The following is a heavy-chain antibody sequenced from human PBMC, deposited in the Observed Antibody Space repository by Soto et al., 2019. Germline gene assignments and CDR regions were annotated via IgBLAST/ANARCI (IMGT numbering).Heavy chain of an antibody. D-gene: IGHD2-15*01. CDR1: GYTFTSYY. CDR2: INPSGGST. V-gene: IGHV1-46*01. CDR3: ARDILPSLCVAYGMDV. J-gene: IGHJ6*01. Sequence: ASVKVSCKASGYTFTSYYMHWVRQASGQGLEWMGIINPSGGSTSYAQKLPGRVTMTRDTSTSTVYIERRSLWSGDTAVHYCARDILPSLCVAYGMDVWCQGTTVTVSS.